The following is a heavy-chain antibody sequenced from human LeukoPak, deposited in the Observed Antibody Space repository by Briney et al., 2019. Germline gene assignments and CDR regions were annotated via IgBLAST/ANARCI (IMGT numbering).Heavy chain of an antibody. V-gene: IGHV3-48*03. CDR3: ARGFGGNSFGY. CDR1: GFTFSNYA. J-gene: IGHJ4*02. Sequence: GGSLRLSCSASGFTFSNYAIHWVRQAPGKGLEWVSYISSSGSIIYYADSVKGRFTISRDNAKNSVSLQMNRLRAEDTAVYYCARGFGGNSFGYWGQGTLVTVSS. CDR2: ISSSGSII. D-gene: IGHD4-23*01.